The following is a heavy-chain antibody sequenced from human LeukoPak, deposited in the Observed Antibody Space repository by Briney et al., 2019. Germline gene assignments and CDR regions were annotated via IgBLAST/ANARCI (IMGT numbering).Heavy chain of an antibody. V-gene: IGHV4-61*02. CDR1: GGSITSGGYS. CDR3: ARTLMPSIHEAFHI. Sequence: SETLSLTCTVLGGSITSGGYSWNWIRQPAGKGLEWIGRIYTSGSVNYNPSLKSRVTFSVDTSKNHFSLNLTSVTAADTAIYYCARTLMPSIHEAFHIWGQGTTVTVSS. J-gene: IGHJ3*02. D-gene: IGHD2-2*01. CDR2: IYTSGSV.